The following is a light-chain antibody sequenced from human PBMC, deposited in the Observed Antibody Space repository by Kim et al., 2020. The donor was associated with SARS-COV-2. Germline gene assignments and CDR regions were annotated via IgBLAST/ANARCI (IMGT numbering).Light chain of an antibody. CDR1: KLGDKY. Sequence: SYELTQPPSVSVSPAQTASITCSGDKLGDKYACWYRQKPGQSPVLVIYQDSKRPSGIPERFSGSNSGSTATLTISGTQAMDEADYYCQAWDSSTAVFGGGTQLTIL. J-gene: IGLJ2*01. CDR3: QAWDSSTAV. V-gene: IGLV3-1*01. CDR2: QDS.